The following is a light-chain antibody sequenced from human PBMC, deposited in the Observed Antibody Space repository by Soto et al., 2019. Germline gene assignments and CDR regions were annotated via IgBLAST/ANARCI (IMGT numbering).Light chain of an antibody. CDR2: DVS. CDR1: TSDVGGNNY. J-gene: IGLJ1*01. V-gene: IGLV2-14*03. CDR3: SSYTSSSTYV. Sequence: QSALIQPASVSGSPGRSITFPATGTTSDVGGNNYVSWYQHHPGKAPKLMIYDVSNRPSGVSNRFSGSKSGNTASLTISGLQAEDEADYYCSSYTSSSTYVFGTGTKLTVL.